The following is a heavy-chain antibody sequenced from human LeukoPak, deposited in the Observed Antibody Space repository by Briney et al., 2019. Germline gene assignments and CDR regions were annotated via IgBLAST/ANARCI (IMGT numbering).Heavy chain of an antibody. CDR1: GGSISSGGHS. V-gene: IGHV4-30-2*01. D-gene: IGHD4-17*01. CDR3: ARTHDYGDFVGWFDP. J-gene: IGHJ5*02. CDR2: IYHSGST. Sequence: SETLSLTCAVSGGSISSGGHSWSWIRQPPGKGLEWIGYIYHSGSTYYNPSLKSRVTISVDRSKNQFSLKLSSVTAADTAVYYCARTHDYGDFVGWFDPWGQGTLVTVSS.